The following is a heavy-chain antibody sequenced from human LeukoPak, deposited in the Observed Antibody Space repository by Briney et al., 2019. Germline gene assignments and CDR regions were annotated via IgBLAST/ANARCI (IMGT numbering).Heavy chain of an antibody. D-gene: IGHD3-10*01. CDR1: GGSFSGYY. J-gene: IGHJ4*02. Sequence: SETLSLTCAVYGGSFSGYYWSWIRQPPGNGLEWIGEINHSGSTNYNPSLKSRVTISVDTSKNQFSLKLSSVTAADTAVYYCARIGYGSGSYYNPPIFDYWGQGTLVTVSS. V-gene: IGHV4-34*01. CDR3: ARIGYGSGSYYNPPIFDY. CDR2: INHSGST.